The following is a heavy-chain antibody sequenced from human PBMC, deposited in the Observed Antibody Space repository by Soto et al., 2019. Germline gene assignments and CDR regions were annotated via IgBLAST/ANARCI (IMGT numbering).Heavy chain of an antibody. CDR3: ARGPRRYYYYYGMDV. CDR1: GGSFSGYY. J-gene: IGHJ6*02. Sequence: AVYGGSFSGYYWSWIRQPPGKGLEWIGEINHSGSTNYNPSLKSRVTISVDTSKNQFSLKLSSVTAADTAVYYCARGPRRYYYYYGMDVWGQGTTVTVSS. V-gene: IGHV4-34*01. CDR2: INHSGST.